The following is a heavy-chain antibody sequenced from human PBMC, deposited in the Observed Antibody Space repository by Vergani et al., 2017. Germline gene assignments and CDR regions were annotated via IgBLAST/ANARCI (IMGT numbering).Heavy chain of an antibody. CDR3: ALVTYYYDTRGYFFVY. D-gene: IGHD3-22*01. J-gene: IGHJ4*02. V-gene: IGHV1-24*01. Sequence: QVQLGQTGSEVRKPGASVKVSCQVSGYSLTELTIHWVRQAPGQGLEWMGGFDPEHGEVTFAHHIQGRVTMTQDRSTDTAYMGLSRLRPVDTALYYCALVTYYYDTRGYFFVYWVQGTLVPVSS. CDR2: FDPEHGEV. CDR1: GYSLTELT.